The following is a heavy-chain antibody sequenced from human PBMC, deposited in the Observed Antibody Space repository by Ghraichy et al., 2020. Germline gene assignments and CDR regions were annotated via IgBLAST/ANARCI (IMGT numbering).Heavy chain of an antibody. Sequence: ASVKVSCKASGYTFTGYYMHWVRQAPGQGLEWMGWINPNSGGTNYAQKFHGRVTMTRDTSISTAYMELSRLRSDDTAVYYCARGYCSSTSCYSEYNWFDPWGQGTLVTVSS. CDR2: INPNSGGT. CDR3: ARGYCSSTSCYSEYNWFDP. CDR1: GYTFTGYY. D-gene: IGHD2-2*01. J-gene: IGHJ5*02. V-gene: IGHV1-2*02.